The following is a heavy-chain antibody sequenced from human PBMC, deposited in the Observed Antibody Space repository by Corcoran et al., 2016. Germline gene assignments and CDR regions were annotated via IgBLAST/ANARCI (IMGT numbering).Heavy chain of an antibody. CDR1: GGSISSYY. J-gene: IGHJ4*02. CDR2: IYYSGST. CDR3: AREDERDGSPGNY. V-gene: IGHV4-59*01. Sequence: QVQLQESGPGLVKPSETLSLTCTVSGGSISSYYWSWIRQPPGKGLEWIGYIYYSGSTNYNPSLKSRVTISVDTSKNQFSLKLSSVTAADTAVYYCAREDERDGSPGNYWGQGTLVTVSS. D-gene: IGHD5-12*01.